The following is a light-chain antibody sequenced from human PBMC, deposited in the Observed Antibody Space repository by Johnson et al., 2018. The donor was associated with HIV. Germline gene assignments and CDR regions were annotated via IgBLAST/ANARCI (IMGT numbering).Light chain of an antibody. CDR1: SSDIGYNF. V-gene: IGLV1-51*01. CDR2: DNN. Sequence: QSALTQPPSVSAAPGQKVTISCSGSSSDIGYNFVSWYQQLPGTAPKVLIYDNNKRPSGIPDRFSGSKSGTSATLGITGLQTGAEADYYCGTWDSSLSAYVFGTGTKVTVL. J-gene: IGLJ1*01. CDR3: GTWDSSLSAYV.